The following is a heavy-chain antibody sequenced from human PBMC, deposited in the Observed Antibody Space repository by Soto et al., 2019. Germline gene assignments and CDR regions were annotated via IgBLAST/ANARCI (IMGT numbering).Heavy chain of an antibody. CDR2: IYWDDGK. D-gene: IGHD3-10*01. J-gene: IGHJ6*02. Sequence: QITLKESGPTLVKPTQTLTLTCTFSGFSLSTSGVGVGWIRQPPGKALEWLALIYWDDGKRYRPSLKSRLTITKDTSKKHVVLTRPNMDPVDTATYYCARDSYGSGYGMDVWGQGTTVTDSS. CDR3: ARDSYGSGYGMDV. CDR1: GFSLSTSGVG. V-gene: IGHV2-5*02.